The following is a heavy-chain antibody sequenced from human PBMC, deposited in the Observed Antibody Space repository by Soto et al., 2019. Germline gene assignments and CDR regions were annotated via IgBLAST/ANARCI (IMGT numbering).Heavy chain of an antibody. Sequence: QVQLVESGGGVVQPGRSLRLSCAASGFTFSSYGMHWVRQAPGKGLEWVAVISYDGNNKYYADSVKGRFTISRDNSKNTLYLQMNRLRAEDTAVYYCAIDLTSGWYGAVDYWGQGTLVTVSS. V-gene: IGHV3-30*03. CDR3: AIDLTSGWYGAVDY. J-gene: IGHJ4*02. CDR2: ISYDGNNK. D-gene: IGHD6-19*01. CDR1: GFTFSSYG.